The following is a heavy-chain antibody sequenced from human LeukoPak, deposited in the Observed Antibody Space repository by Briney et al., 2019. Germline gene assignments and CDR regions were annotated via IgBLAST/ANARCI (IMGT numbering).Heavy chain of an antibody. CDR1: GFTFSSYA. Sequence: GGSLRLSCAASGFTFSSYAMHWVRQAPGKGLEWVAVISYDGSNKYYADSVKGRFTISRDNSKNTLYLQMNSLRAEDTAVYYCAKDRYYYDSSGYPDYWGQGTLVTVSS. J-gene: IGHJ4*02. CDR3: AKDRYYYDSSGYPDY. D-gene: IGHD3-22*01. V-gene: IGHV3-30-3*01. CDR2: ISYDGSNK.